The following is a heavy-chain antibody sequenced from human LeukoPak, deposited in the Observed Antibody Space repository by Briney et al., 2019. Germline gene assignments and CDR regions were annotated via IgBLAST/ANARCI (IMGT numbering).Heavy chain of an antibody. Sequence: ETLSLTCTVSGGSISSSSYYWGWIRQPPGKGLEWVSVIYSGGSTYYADSVKGRFTISRDNSKNTLYLQMNSLRAEDTAVYYCARDGDYGDYLAYWGQGTLVTVSS. V-gene: IGHV3-53*01. CDR3: ARDGDYGDYLAY. CDR1: GGSISSSSYY. CDR2: IYSGGST. D-gene: IGHD4-17*01. J-gene: IGHJ4*02.